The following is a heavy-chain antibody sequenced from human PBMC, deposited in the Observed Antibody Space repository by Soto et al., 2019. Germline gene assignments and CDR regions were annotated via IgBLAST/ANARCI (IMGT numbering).Heavy chain of an antibody. D-gene: IGHD3-22*01. CDR2: ISYDGSNK. J-gene: IGHJ4*02. Sequence: QVQLVESGGGVVQPGRSLRLSCAASGFTFSSYGMHWVRQAPGKGLEWGAVISYDGSNKYYADSVKGRFTISRDNSKNTLYLQMNSLRPEDTAVYYCAKESSSGRSTLYYFDYWGQGTRVTVSS. CDR1: GFTFSSYG. CDR3: AKESSSGRSTLYYFDY. V-gene: IGHV3-30*18.